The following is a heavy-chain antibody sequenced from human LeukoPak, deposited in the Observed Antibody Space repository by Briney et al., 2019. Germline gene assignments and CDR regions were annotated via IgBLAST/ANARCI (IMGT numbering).Heavy chain of an antibody. CDR2: IYPGDSDN. CDR3: ARDGPYYGSGSYINYYFDY. Sequence: GESLKISCKGSGYSFTSYWIGWVRQMPGKGLEWMGIIYPGDSDNRYSPSYQGQVTISADKSISTAYLQLSSLKASDTAIYYCARDGPYYGSGSYINYYFDYWGQGTLVTVSS. CDR1: GYSFTSYW. D-gene: IGHD3-10*01. J-gene: IGHJ4*02. V-gene: IGHV5-51*01.